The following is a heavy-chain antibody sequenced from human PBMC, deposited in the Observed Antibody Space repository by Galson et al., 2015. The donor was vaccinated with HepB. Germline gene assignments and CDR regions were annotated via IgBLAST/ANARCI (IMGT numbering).Heavy chain of an antibody. CDR3: THARDGYNYGQH. Sequence: PALVKPTQTLTLTCTFSGFSLSTSGVAVGWIRQPPGTALEWLALIYWDDDKRYSPSLKSRLTITKDTSKNQEVLTMTNMDPVDTATYYCTHARDGYNYGQHWGQGTLVTVSS. J-gene: IGHJ1*01. V-gene: IGHV2-5*02. CDR2: IYWDDDK. D-gene: IGHD5-24*01. CDR1: GFSLSTSGVA.